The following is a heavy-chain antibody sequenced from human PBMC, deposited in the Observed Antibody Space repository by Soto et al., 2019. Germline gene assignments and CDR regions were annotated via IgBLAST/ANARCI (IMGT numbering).Heavy chain of an antibody. CDR3: ARDLLTVADY. V-gene: IGHV1-2*02. Sequence: QEQLVQSGAEVKKPGASVKVSCKASGYTFSGYYIHWLRQAPGQGLEWMGWINPNSGGTNYAQKFQGRVTVTRDTPTSTAYMELSRLTSDDTAVYYCARDLLTVADYWGQGTLVTVSS. CDR2: INPNSGGT. CDR1: GYTFSGYY. D-gene: IGHD4-17*01. J-gene: IGHJ4*02.